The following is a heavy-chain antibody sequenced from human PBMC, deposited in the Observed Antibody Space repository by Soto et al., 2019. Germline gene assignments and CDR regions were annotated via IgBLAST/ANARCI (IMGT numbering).Heavy chain of an antibody. J-gene: IGHJ6*02. CDR2: ISGSGGST. CDR3: AKDPNPYYYGSGRPQGGMDV. Sequence: GGSLRLSCAASGFTFSSYAMSWVRQAPGKGLEWVSAISGSGGSTYYADSVKGRFTISRDNSKNTLYLQMNSLRAEDTAVYYCAKDPNPYYYGSGRPQGGMDVWGQGTTVTVSS. D-gene: IGHD3-10*01. CDR1: GFTFSSYA. V-gene: IGHV3-23*01.